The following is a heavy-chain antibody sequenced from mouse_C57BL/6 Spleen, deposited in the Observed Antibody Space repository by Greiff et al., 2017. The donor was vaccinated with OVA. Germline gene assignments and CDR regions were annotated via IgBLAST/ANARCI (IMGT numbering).Heavy chain of an antibody. CDR1: GYAFSSSW. J-gene: IGHJ1*03. V-gene: IGHV1-82*01. CDR3: ARGDYGNGYWYFDV. D-gene: IGHD2-1*01. CDR2: IYPGDGDT. Sequence: VQLQQSGPELVKPGASVKISCKASGYAFSSSWMNWVKQRPGKGLEWIGRIYPGDGDTNYNGKFKGKATLTADKSSSTAYMQLSSLTSEDSAVYVCARGDYGNGYWYFDVWGTGTTVTVSS.